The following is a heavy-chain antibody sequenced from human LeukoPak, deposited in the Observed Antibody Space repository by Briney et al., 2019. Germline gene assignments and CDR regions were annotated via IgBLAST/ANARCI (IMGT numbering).Heavy chain of an antibody. Sequence: GGSLRLSCAATGFTFRNYPIHWASQAPGKGLEGVAVISHDGSKTYYADSVKGRFTISRDKSKNTFFLKMNSLRIDDTAIYYCTRPGFGDYDFDPWGQGTLVTVSS. CDR1: GFTFRNYP. CDR2: ISHDGSKT. V-gene: IGHV3-30*04. J-gene: IGHJ5*02. D-gene: IGHD2-21*02. CDR3: TRPGFGDYDFDP.